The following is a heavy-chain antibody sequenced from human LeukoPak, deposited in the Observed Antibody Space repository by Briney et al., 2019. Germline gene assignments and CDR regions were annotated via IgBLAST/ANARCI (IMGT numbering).Heavy chain of an antibody. CDR1: GYTFTSYG. V-gene: IGHV1-18*01. Sequence: ASVKVSCKASGYTFTSYGISWLRQAPRQGLEWMGWISAYNGNTNYAQKLQGRVTMTTDTSTSTAYMELRSLRSDDTAVYYCARDRASGYSYGYRDYWGQGTLVTVSS. D-gene: IGHD5-18*01. CDR3: ARDRASGYSYGYRDY. CDR2: ISAYNGNT. J-gene: IGHJ4*02.